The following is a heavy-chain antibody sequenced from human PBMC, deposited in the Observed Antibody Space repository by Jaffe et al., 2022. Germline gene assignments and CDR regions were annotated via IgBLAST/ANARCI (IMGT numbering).Heavy chain of an antibody. J-gene: IGHJ4*02. CDR2: INEDGSVK. Sequence: EVQLVESGGVLVQPGGSLRLSCVASGFTFTSYWMRWVRQAPGKGLEWLANINEDGSVKYYMDSVKGRFTISRDNAMTSLFLQMSGLRAEDTAVYFCARGFGRGFDYWGQGTLVTVSS. V-gene: IGHV3-7*01. CDR3: ARGFGRGFDY. D-gene: IGHD3-10*01. CDR1: GFTFTSYW.